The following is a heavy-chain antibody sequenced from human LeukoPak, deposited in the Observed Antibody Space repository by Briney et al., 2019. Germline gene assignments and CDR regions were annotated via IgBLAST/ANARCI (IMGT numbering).Heavy chain of an antibody. Sequence: GGSLRLSCAASGFTFSSYFMSWVRQAPGKGLEWVSAISGSGGSTYYADSVKGRFTISRDNTKHTLYLQMNSLRAEDTAVYYCAKGDYSLTFDYWGQGTLVTVSS. CDR3: AKGDYSLTFDY. CDR1: GFTFSSYF. V-gene: IGHV3-23*01. D-gene: IGHD4-17*01. CDR2: ISGSGGST. J-gene: IGHJ4*02.